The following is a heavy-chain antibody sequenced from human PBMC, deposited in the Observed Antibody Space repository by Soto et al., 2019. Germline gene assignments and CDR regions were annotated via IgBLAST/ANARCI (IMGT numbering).Heavy chain of an antibody. V-gene: IGHV4-59*12. Sequence: SETLSLTCTVSGGPISIYYWGWIWQPPGKGLEWIGYIYYSGSATYNPSLKSRVNISLDKSKNHFSLNLDSVTAADTAVYFCARGCSSCLIGFDVWGPGTMVTVSS. CDR3: ARGCSSCLIGFDV. CDR1: GGPISIYY. CDR2: IYYSGSA. J-gene: IGHJ3*01. D-gene: IGHD2-15*01.